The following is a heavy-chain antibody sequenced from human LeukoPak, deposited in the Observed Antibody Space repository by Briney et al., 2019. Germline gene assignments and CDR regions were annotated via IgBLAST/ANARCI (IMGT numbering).Heavy chain of an antibody. CDR1: GYTLTGYY. CDR2: IKPNSGDT. Sequence: ASVKVSCKASGYTLTGYYMHWVRQAPGQGLEWMGWIKPNSGDTNYAQKFQGRVTMTRDTSISTAYMELSRLRSDDTAVYYCAREPERGSGFDYWGQGTLVTVSS. J-gene: IGHJ4*02. V-gene: IGHV1-2*02. D-gene: IGHD3-10*01. CDR3: AREPERGSGFDY.